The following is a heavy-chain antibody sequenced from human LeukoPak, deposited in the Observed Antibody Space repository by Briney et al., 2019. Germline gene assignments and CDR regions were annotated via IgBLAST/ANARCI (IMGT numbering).Heavy chain of an antibody. V-gene: IGHV5-51*01. J-gene: IGHJ6*03. CDR3: ARHTGYSNGAVHNVYMDV. D-gene: IGHD5-18*01. CDR2: IYPPHSAP. CDR1: RYRPNRYL. Sequence: VAYLKISCNSSRYRPNRYLIGWARQMHVKLPARLGIIYPPHSAPSYCPSFQGQVTISPVKSISTAHLQWNCLKASDTAMYYCARHTGYSNGAVHNVYMDVWGRGTTVTVSS.